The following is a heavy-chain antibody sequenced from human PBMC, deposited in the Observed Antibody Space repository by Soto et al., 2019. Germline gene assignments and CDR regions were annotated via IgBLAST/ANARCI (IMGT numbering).Heavy chain of an antibody. V-gene: IGHV1-18*01. CDR3: ARAGRRANYYDSSGYYYEPEVDY. J-gene: IGHJ4*02. D-gene: IGHD3-22*01. Sequence: QVQLVQSGAEVKKPGASVKVSCKASGYTFTSYGISWVRQAPGQGLEWMGWISAYNGNTNYAQKLQGRVTMTTDTSTSTAYIELRSLRSDDTASYYSARAGRRANYYDSSGYYYEPEVDYWGQGTLATVSS. CDR1: GYTFTSYG. CDR2: ISAYNGNT.